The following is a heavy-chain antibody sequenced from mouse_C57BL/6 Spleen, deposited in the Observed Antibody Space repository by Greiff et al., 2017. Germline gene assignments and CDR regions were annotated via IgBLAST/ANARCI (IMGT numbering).Heavy chain of an antibody. Sequence: VQVVESGPGLVAPSQSLSITCTVSGFSLTSYAISWVRQPPGKGLEWLGVIWTGGGTNYNSALKSRLSISKDNSKSQVFLKMNSLQTDDTARYYCASNWDVPYYAMDYWGQGTSVTVSS. CDR3: ASNWDVPYYAMDY. D-gene: IGHD4-1*01. J-gene: IGHJ4*01. CDR2: IWTGGGT. CDR1: GFSLTSYA. V-gene: IGHV2-9-1*01.